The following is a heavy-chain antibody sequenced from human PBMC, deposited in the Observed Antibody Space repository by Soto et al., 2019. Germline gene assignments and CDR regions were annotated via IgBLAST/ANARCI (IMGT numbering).Heavy chain of an antibody. D-gene: IGHD3-3*01. V-gene: IGHV3-30-3*01. CDR3: ARGSKKAIFGVENWFDP. CDR1: GFTFSSYA. CDR2: ISYDGSNK. Sequence: QVQLVESGGGVVQPGRSLRLSCAASGFTFSSYAMHWVRQAPGKGLEWVAVISYDGSNKYYADSVKGRFTISRDNSKNTLDLQMNILRAEATAVYYCARGSKKAIFGVENWFDPWGQGTLVTVSS. J-gene: IGHJ5*02.